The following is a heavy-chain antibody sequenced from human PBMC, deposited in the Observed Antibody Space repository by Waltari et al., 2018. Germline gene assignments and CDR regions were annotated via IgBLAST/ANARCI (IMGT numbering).Heavy chain of an antibody. V-gene: IGHV1-8*02. D-gene: IGHD3-3*01. Sequence: QVQLVQSGAEVKKPGASVKVSCKASGYTFTSYDITWVRQATGQGLEWMGLMNPNSGNTGYAQKFQGRVTMTRNTSISTAYMELSSLRSEDTAVYYCARGYDFWSGSPMDVWGKGTTVTVSS. CDR2: MNPNSGNT. CDR3: ARGYDFWSGSPMDV. J-gene: IGHJ6*03. CDR1: GYTFTSYD.